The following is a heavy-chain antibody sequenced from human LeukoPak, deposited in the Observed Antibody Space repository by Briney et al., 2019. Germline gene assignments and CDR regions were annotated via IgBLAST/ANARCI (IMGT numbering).Heavy chain of an antibody. D-gene: IGHD6-13*01. J-gene: IGHJ6*03. CDR3: ARGSSSWMDYYMDV. CDR1: GGSISSYY. V-gene: IGHV4-59*12. Sequence: PSETLSLTCTVSGGSISSYYWSWIRQPPGKGLECIGHVYYSGSTYYNPSLKSRVTISLDTSKNQFSLKLSSVTAADTAVYYCARGSSSWMDYYMDVWGKGATVTVSS. CDR2: VYYSGST.